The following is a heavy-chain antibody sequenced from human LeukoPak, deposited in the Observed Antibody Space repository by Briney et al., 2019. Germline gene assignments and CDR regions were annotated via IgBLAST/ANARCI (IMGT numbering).Heavy chain of an antibody. D-gene: IGHD5-12*01. J-gene: IGHJ4*02. CDR3: AKDKWSGYGTFDD. CDR1: GFTFSSYG. Sequence: GGSLRLSCAASGFTFSSYGMHWVRQAPGKGLEWVAFIRYDGSNKYYADSVKGRFTISRDNSKNKLYLQMNSLRAEDTAVYYCAKDKWSGYGTFDDGGQGTLVTVSS. CDR2: IRYDGSNK. V-gene: IGHV3-30*02.